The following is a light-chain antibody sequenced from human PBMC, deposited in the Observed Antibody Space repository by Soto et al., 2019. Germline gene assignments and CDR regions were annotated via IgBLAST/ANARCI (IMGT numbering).Light chain of an antibody. CDR2: DAS. Sequence: EIVLTRSPATLSLSPGERATLSCRASESVRHYVAWYQQKPAQAPRLLIYDASNRAPGIPARFSGSGSGTNYTLTISSLEAEDFAVYYCQHRDNWSSIFGQGTKVDIK. J-gene: IGKJ2*01. CDR3: QHRDNWSSI. CDR1: ESVRHY. V-gene: IGKV3-11*01.